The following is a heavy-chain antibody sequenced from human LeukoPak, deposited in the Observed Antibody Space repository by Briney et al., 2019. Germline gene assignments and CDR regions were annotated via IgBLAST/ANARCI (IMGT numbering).Heavy chain of an antibody. CDR2: ISWNSGSI. Sequence: GGSLRLSCAASGFTFDDYAMHWVRQAPGKGLEWVSGISWNSGSIGYADSVKGRFTISRDNAKNSLYLQMNSLRAEDTALYYCAKDIGVAVAGVFLDYWGQGTLATVSS. D-gene: IGHD6-19*01. J-gene: IGHJ4*02. CDR1: GFTFDDYA. CDR3: AKDIGVAVAGVFLDY. V-gene: IGHV3-9*01.